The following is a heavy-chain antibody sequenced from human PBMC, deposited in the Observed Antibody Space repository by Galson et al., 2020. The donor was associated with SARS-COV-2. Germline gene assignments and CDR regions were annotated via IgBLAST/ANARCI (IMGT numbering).Heavy chain of an antibody. Sequence: GGSLRLSCAASGFTFGSSAMHWVRQAPGNGLEWLAIISYDGTTKYNSESVKGRFTISRDISKNTLYLQMNSLRPEDTAVYYCARETDDHTSSWFDSWGQGTLVTVSS. CDR1: GFTFGSSA. J-gene: IGHJ5*01. D-gene: IGHD6-13*01. V-gene: IGHV3-30*04. CDR3: ARETDDHTSSWFDS. CDR2: ISYDGTTK.